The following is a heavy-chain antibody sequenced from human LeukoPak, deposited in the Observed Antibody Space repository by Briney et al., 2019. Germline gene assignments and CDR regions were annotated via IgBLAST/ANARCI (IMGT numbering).Heavy chain of an antibody. CDR1: GFTVSSNY. CDR3: ARVGIVGATSYYYYYGMDV. CDR2: IYSGGST. V-gene: IGHV3-53*01. Sequence: SGGSLRLSCAASGFTVSSNYMSWVRQAPGKGLEWVSVIYSGGSTYYADSVKGRFTISRDNSKITLYLQMNSLRAEDTAVYYCARVGIVGATSYYYYYGMDVWGQGTTVTVSS. J-gene: IGHJ6*02. D-gene: IGHD1-26*01.